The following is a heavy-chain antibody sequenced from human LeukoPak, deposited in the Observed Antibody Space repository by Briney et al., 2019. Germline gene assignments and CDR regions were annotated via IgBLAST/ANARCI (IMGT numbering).Heavy chain of an antibody. Sequence: PSQTLSLTCTVSGGSISRGGDYWAWLRQHPGKGLEWLGNIYYGGNTYYNPSLKSRGTISIETSKNQFSLKLTSVTAADTAVYYCVVWTGDYTVDYWGQGTLVTVSS. CDR2: IYYGGNT. V-gene: IGHV4-31*03. CDR3: VVWTGDYTVDY. CDR1: GGSISRGGDY. D-gene: IGHD4-17*01. J-gene: IGHJ4*02.